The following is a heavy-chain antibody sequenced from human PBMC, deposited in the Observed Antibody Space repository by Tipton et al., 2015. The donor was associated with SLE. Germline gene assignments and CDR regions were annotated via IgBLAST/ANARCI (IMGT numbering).Heavy chain of an antibody. CDR3: AKDSAPPGYTNSRYYFDY. D-gene: IGHD2-2*02. V-gene: IGHV4-59*01. J-gene: IGHJ4*02. CDR1: SGSITSYY. CDR2: VYYSGTT. Sequence: TLSLTCNVSSGSITSYYWNWIRQFPGKGLEWIGNVYYSGTTNYNPSLKSRVTISINTSKNQFSLKLSSVTAADTAVYYCAKDSAPPGYTNSRYYFDYWGQGSLVTVSS.